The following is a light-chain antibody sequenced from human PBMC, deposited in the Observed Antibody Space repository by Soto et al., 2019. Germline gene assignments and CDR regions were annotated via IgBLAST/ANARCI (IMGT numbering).Light chain of an antibody. CDR1: QSVTNNQ. CDR3: QQYGSSPPIT. Sequence: EIVLSQSPGTLSLSPGERATLSCRASQSVTNNQFAWFRQKPGQAPRLLIWGVSNRATGIPDRFSGSGSGTDFTLTISRLEPEDFAVYYCQQYGSSPPITFGQGTRLEIK. J-gene: IGKJ5*01. V-gene: IGKV3-20*01. CDR2: GVS.